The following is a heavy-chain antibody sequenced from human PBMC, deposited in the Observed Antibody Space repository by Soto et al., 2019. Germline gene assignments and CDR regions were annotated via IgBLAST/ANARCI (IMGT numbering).Heavy chain of an antibody. CDR1: GGSIDSGGSY. V-gene: IGHV4-61*08. CDR2: IYYSGST. CDR3: ARVLYSSPLNGMDV. J-gene: IGHJ6*02. D-gene: IGHD3-10*02. Sequence: SETLSLTCTVSGGSIDSGGSYWSWIRQPPGKGLEWIGYIYYSGSTNYNPSLKSRVTISVDTSKNQFSLKLSSVTAADTAVYYCARVLYSSPLNGMDVWGQGTTVTVSS.